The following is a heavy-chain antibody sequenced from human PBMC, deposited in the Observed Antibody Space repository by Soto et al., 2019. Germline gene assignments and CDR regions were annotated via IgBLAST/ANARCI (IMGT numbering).Heavy chain of an antibody. V-gene: IGHV1-69*02. D-gene: IGHD3-22*01. CDR2: IIPILGIA. Sequence: QVQLVQSGAEVKKPGSSVKVSCKASGGTFSSYTISWVRQAPGQGLEWMGRIIPILGIANYAQEFQGRVTITADKSTSTAYMELSSLRSEDTAVYYCARGPYYYDSTGLYYGMDVWGQGTTVTVSS. CDR3: ARGPYYYDSTGLYYGMDV. J-gene: IGHJ6*02. CDR1: GGTFSSYT.